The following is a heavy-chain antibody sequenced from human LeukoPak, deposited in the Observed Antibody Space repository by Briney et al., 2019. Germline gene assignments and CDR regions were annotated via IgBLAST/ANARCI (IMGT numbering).Heavy chain of an antibody. CDR1: GGSISSSSYY. CDR3: ARASYCSGGSCYSGYYYYYMDV. V-gene: IGHV4-39*07. J-gene: IGHJ6*03. D-gene: IGHD2-15*01. CDR2: IYYSGST. Sequence: SETLSLTCTVSGGSISSSSYYWGWIRQPPGKGLEWIGSIYYSGSTYYSPSLKSRVTISVDTSKNQFSLKLSSVTAADTAVYYCARASYCSGGSCYSGYYYYYMDVWGKGTTVTISS.